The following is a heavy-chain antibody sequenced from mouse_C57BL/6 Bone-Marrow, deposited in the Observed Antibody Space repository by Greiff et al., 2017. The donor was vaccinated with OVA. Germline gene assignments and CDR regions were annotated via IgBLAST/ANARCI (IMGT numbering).Heavy chain of an antibody. D-gene: IGHD1-1*01. CDR3: ARVTTVLGDY. V-gene: IGHV1-64*01. J-gene: IGHJ2*01. CDR2: IHPNSGST. Sequence: QVQLQQPGAELVKPGASVKLSCKASGYTFTSYWMHWVKQRPGQGLEWIGMIHPNSGSTNYHEKFKSKATLTVDKSSSTAYMQLSSLTSEDSAVDYCARVTTVLGDYWGQGTTLTVSS. CDR1: GYTFTSYW.